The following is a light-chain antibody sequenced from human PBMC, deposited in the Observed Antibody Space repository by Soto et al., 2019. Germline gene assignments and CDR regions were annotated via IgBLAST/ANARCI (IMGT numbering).Light chain of an antibody. Sequence: EVVLTQSPATLSVSPGEGATLSCRASQSVNILLACTQHKPGQAPRLLIYRASTRATGVPDRFSGSWSETDFFLTISTVQAEDFAVYYCHVYNNCSITFGQGTRLEIK. V-gene: IGKV3-15*01. J-gene: IGKJ5*01. CDR1: QSVNIL. CDR3: HVYNNCSIT. CDR2: RAS.